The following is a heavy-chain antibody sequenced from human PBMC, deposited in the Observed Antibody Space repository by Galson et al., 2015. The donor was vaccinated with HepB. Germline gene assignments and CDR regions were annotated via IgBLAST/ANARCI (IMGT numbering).Heavy chain of an antibody. CDR1: GFSLKTSGMC. CDR2: IDWDDDK. CDR3: ARMRKEWPYYRGLDV. V-gene: IGHV2-70*01. Sequence: PALVKPTQTLTLTCTVSGFSLKTSGMCVSWIRQPPGKALEWLALIDWDDDKYYSTSRLTISKDTSKNQVVLTMTNMDPVDTATYYCARMRKEWPYYRGLDVWGQGTTVTVSS. D-gene: IGHD3-3*01. J-gene: IGHJ6*02.